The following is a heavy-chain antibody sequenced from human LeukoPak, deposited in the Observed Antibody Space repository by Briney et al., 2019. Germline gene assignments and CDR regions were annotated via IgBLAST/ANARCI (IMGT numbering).Heavy chain of an antibody. V-gene: IGHV3-23*01. J-gene: IGHJ4*02. CDR3: VSRGYGHT. CDR1: GFTFSNYG. Sequence: GGSPRLSCAAAGFTFSNYGMTWVRQAPGKGLEWVSAIDTSGGTRYYADSVKGRFTVSRDNSKNTLSLQMNSLGAEDTAVYYCVSRGYGHTWGPGAMVTVSS. CDR2: IDTSGGTR. D-gene: IGHD5-18*01.